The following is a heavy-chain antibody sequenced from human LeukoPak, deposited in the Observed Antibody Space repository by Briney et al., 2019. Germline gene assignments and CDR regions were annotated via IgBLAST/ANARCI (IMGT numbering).Heavy chain of an antibody. CDR1: GFTFNNYV. CDR2: ISNSGGST. D-gene: IGHD2-8*01. V-gene: IGHV3-23*01. Sequence: GGSLRLSCVASGFTFNNYVMSWVRQAPGKGLEWVSVISNSGGSTYYADSVKGRFTISRDNSKGTVYLQMNSLRAEDTAVYYCAKGYCVNDKCSNYDYWGQGTLVTVSS. CDR3: AKGYCVNDKCSNYDY. J-gene: IGHJ4*02.